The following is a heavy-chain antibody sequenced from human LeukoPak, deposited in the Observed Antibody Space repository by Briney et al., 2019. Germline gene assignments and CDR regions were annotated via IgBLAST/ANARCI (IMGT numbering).Heavy chain of an antibody. V-gene: IGHV3-53*01. J-gene: IGHJ3*01. CDR3: AREGSGRTAYNDGLDV. Sequence: RGSLRLSCAASGFTVSSSYMTWVRQAPGKGLEWVSVIRSGGSTVYADSVKGRFTISRDNSKNTLYLQLNSLRAEDTAVYYCAREGSGRTAYNDGLDVWGQGTMVTVSS. CDR1: GFTVSSSY. D-gene: IGHD3-10*01. CDR2: IRSGGST.